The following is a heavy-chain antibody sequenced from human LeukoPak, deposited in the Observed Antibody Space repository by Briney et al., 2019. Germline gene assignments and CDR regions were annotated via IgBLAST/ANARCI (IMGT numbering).Heavy chain of an antibody. Sequence: SETLSLSCTVSGGSISSYICSWIRQPPRKGIEWIGYIYKSESTNYNPSLKSRVIISVDTSKNQFSLKLSPVTAADTAVEYCARGSYSYMDVWGKGTTVTVSS. V-gene: IGHV4-59*01. CDR1: GGSISSYI. J-gene: IGHJ6*03. CDR2: IYKSEST. CDR3: ARGSYSYMDV.